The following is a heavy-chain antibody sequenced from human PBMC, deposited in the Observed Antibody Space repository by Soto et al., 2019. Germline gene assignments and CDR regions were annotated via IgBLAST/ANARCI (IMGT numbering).Heavy chain of an antibody. J-gene: IGHJ6*02. D-gene: IGHD3-3*01. Sequence: GGSLRLSCAASGFTFSSYGMHWVRQAPGKGLEWVAVISYDGSNKYYADSVKGRFTISRDNSKNTLYLQMNSLRAEDTAVYYCAKDHFTIFGVDYYYYYGMDVWGQGTTVTVSS. CDR1: GFTFSSYG. V-gene: IGHV3-30*18. CDR3: AKDHFTIFGVDYYYYYGMDV. CDR2: ISYDGSNK.